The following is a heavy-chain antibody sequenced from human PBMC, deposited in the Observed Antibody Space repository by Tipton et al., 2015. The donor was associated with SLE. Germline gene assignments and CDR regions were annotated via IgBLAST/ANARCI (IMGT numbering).Heavy chain of an antibody. J-gene: IGHJ3*02. CDR2: IQKDGSVK. D-gene: IGHD3-10*01. V-gene: IGHV3-7*03. CDR3: AKDIYGSGPRNAFDI. Sequence: SLRLSCVVSGFTFRSYWMTWVRQAPGKGLEWVANIQKDGSVKNYVDSVKGRFTISRDNVKNSLYLQMSSLRAEDTAMYYCAKDIYGSGPRNAFDIWGQGTMVTVSS. CDR1: GFTFRSYW.